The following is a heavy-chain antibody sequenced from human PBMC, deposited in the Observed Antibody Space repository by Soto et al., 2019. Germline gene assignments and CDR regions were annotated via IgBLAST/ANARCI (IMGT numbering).Heavy chain of an antibody. J-gene: IGHJ6*02. CDR2: ISGYNGNT. V-gene: IGHV1-18*01. D-gene: IGHD2-8*01. CDR1: GYTFSRYG. Sequence: QGQLVQSGPEAKKPGASVKVSCKASGYTFSRYGISWVRQAPGQGLEWMGWISGYNGNTKYAQKGQGRVTITIDTSTYTAYMQLRSLTSDDAAIYYCAKNGQPPYYYYGMDVWGQGTTVTVSS. CDR3: AKNGQPPYYYYGMDV.